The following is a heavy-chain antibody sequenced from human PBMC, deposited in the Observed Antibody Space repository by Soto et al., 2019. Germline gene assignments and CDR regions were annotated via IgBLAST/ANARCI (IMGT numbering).Heavy chain of an antibody. D-gene: IGHD3-9*01. Sequence: VKVSCKASGFTFTSSAMQWVRQARGQRLEWIGWIVVGSGNTNYAQKFQERVTITRDMSTSTAYMELSSLRSEDTAVYYCAASPNVIRYFDGYAFDIWGQGTMVTVSS. V-gene: IGHV1-58*02. J-gene: IGHJ3*02. CDR1: GFTFTSSA. CDR2: IVVGSGNT. CDR3: AASPNVIRYFDGYAFDI.